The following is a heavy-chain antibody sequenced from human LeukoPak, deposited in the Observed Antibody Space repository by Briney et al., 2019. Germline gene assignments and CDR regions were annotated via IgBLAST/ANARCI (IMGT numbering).Heavy chain of an antibody. V-gene: IGHV1-18*01. CDR3: ARGPYYDFWSGYYWYDY. CDR1: GYTFTSYG. CDR2: ISAYNGDT. Sequence: ASVKVSCKASGYTFTSYGISWVRQAPGQGLEWMGWISAYNGDTNYAQKFQGRVTMTTDTSTSTAYMELSSLRSEDTAVYYCARGPYYDFWSGYYWYDYWGQGTLVTVSS. D-gene: IGHD3-3*01. J-gene: IGHJ4*02.